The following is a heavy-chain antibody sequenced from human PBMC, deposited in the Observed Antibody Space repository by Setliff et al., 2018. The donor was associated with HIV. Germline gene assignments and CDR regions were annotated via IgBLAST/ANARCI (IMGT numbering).Heavy chain of an antibody. Sequence: ASVKVSCKTSGYIFIRYYIFWVRQAPGQGLEWMGNINPHTGVTRYAQKFQGTVTMTRGTSINTAYMEMSRLRSDDTAVYYCARVPSRYCSPTTCPFFFDYWGQGTLVTVSS. V-gene: IGHV1-2*02. J-gene: IGHJ4*02. D-gene: IGHD2-15*01. CDR2: INPHTGVT. CDR3: ARVPSRYCSPTTCPFFFDY. CDR1: GYIFIRYY.